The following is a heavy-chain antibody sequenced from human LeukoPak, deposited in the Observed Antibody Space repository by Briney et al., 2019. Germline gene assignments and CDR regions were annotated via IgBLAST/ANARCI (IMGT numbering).Heavy chain of an antibody. CDR1: GYTFTSYA. V-gene: IGHV1-3*01. CDR3: AGSRYNWKVDQSWFDP. CDR2: INAGNGNT. Sequence: ASVKVSCKASGYTFTSYAMHWVRQATGQRLEWMGWINAGNGNTKYSQKFQGRVTITRDTSASTAYMELSSLRSEDTAVYYCAGSRYNWKVDQSWFDPWGQGTLVTVSS. D-gene: IGHD1-20*01. J-gene: IGHJ5*02.